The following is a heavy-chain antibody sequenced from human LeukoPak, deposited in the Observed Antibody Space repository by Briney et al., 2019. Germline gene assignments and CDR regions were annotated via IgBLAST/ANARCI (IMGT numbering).Heavy chain of an antibody. CDR3: ARGKAAQLDYYYMDV. D-gene: IGHD6-6*01. V-gene: IGHV1-69*13. CDR1: GGTFSSYA. J-gene: IGHJ6*03. Sequence: GASVKVSCKASGGTFSSYAISWVRQAPGQGLEWMGGIIPIFGTANYAQKFQGRVTITADESTSTAYMELSSLRSEDTAVYYCARGKAAQLDYYYMDVWGKGTTVTVSS. CDR2: IIPIFGTA.